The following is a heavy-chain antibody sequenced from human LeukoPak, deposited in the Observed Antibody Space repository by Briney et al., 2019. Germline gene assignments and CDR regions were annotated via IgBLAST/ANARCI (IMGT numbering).Heavy chain of an antibody. J-gene: IGHJ4*02. Sequence: SSETLSLTCAVYGGSFSGYYWSWIRQPPGKGLEWIGEINHSGSTNYNPSLKSRVTISVDTSKNQFSLKLSSVTAADTAVYYCARDVGARLSGFWGQGTLVTVSS. CDR1: GGSFSGYY. CDR3: ARDVGARLSGF. CDR2: INHSGST. D-gene: IGHD6-6*01. V-gene: IGHV4-34*01.